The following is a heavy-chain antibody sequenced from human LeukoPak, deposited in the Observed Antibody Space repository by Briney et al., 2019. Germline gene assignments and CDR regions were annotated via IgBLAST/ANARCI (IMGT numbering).Heavy chain of an antibody. CDR1: GITLSNYG. Sequence: GGSLRLSCVVSGITLSNYGMSWVRQAPGKGLEWVAGISDSGGRINYADSVKGRFTISRDSPKNTLYLQMNSLRAEDTAVYFCTKRGVVIRVILVGFHKEAYYFDSWGQGALVTVSS. J-gene: IGHJ4*02. D-gene: IGHD3-22*01. CDR3: TKRGVVIRVILVGFHKEAYYFDS. V-gene: IGHV3-23*01. CDR2: ISDSGGRI.